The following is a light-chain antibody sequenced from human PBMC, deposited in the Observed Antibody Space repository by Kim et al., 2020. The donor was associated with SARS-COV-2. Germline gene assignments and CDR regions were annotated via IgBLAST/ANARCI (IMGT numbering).Light chain of an antibody. CDR2: EDD. J-gene: IGLJ2*01. V-gene: IGLV6-57*01. CDR1: SGSIASNY. CDR3: QSFDSTNVV. Sequence: GKTVTISCTRSSGSIASNYVHWYQQRPDSSPTTVIYEDDQRPSGVPARFSGSIDSSSNSASLTISGLKTEDEADYYCQSFDSTNVVFGGGTQLTVL.